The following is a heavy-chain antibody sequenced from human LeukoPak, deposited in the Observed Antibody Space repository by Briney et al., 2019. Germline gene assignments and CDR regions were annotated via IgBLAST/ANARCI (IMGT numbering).Heavy chain of an antibody. Sequence: ASVKVSCKASGYTFTSYGISWVRQAPGQGLGWVGWISAYNGNTNYAQKLQGRVTMTTDTSTSTAYMELRSLRSDDTAVYYCARDRMSGRSYYYYGMDVWGQGTTVTVSS. CDR2: ISAYNGNT. CDR1: GYTFTSYG. V-gene: IGHV1-18*01. D-gene: IGHD3-3*01. J-gene: IGHJ6*02. CDR3: ARDRMSGRSYYYYGMDV.